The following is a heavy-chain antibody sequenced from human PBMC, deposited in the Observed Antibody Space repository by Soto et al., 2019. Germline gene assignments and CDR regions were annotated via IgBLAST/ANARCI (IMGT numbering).Heavy chain of an antibody. CDR2: ISSDGRVT. D-gene: IGHD2-15*01. J-gene: IGHJ4*02. CDR3: AREVVTTKWCFDS. CDR1: VFTFRSYS. V-gene: IGHV3-30*04. Sequence: CSLRLSCSTSVFTFRSYSMHWFRQTPDKGLEWVAVISSDGRVTFYADSVRGRFTISRDNSKNTLYLQMNSLRDEDAAVYFCAREVVTTKWCFDSWGQGFVVAFSS.